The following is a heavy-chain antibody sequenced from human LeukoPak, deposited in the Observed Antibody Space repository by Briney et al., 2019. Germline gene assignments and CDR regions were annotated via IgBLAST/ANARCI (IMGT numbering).Heavy chain of an antibody. J-gene: IGHJ4*02. CDR1: GFTFSSFG. CDR2: ISGSASST. Sequence: GGSLRLSCAASGFTFSSFGMSRVRQPPGKGLEWHSSISGSASSTYYADPVKGRFTISRDNSKNTLFLQMNSLRVEDTAVYYCVKDVSWWDTPSSFDYWGQGTLATVSS. D-gene: IGHD2-8*02. V-gene: IGHV3-23*01. CDR3: VKDVSWWDTPSSFDY.